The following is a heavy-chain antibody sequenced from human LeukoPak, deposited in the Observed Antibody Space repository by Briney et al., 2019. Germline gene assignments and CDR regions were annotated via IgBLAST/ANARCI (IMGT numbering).Heavy chain of an antibody. Sequence: PGGSLRLSCSASGFTFNTYAMYWVRQAPGKGLEYVPVISSNGGSTYYADSVKGRFFISRNNSKNTLYLQMSSLRAEDTAVYHCVKSVGSDAYNPIHYWGQGTLVTVSS. D-gene: IGHD5-24*01. CDR1: GFTFNTYA. V-gene: IGHV3-64D*09. J-gene: IGHJ4*02. CDR2: ISSNGGST. CDR3: VKSVGSDAYNPIHY.